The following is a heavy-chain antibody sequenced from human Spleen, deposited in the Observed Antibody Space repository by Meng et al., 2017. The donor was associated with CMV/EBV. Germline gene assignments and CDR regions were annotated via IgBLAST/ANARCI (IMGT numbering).Heavy chain of an antibody. CDR1: GFTVSNYV. CDR3: ARDLGGNYGMDV. Sequence: GGSLRLSCAASGFTVSNYVVICVRQAPGKGLEWVSSISSSSSYIYYADSVKGRFTISRDNAKNSLYLQMNSLRAEDTAVYYCARDLGGNYGMDVWGQGTTVTVSS. CDR2: ISSSSSYI. V-gene: IGHV3-21*01. D-gene: IGHD1-26*01. J-gene: IGHJ6*02.